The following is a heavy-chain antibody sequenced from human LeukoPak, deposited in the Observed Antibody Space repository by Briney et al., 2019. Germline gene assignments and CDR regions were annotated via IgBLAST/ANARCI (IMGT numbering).Heavy chain of an antibody. J-gene: IGHJ4*02. Sequence: SETLSLTCPVSGGSISSYYWSWIRQPPGKGLAWIGYISYRGTTNYNPSLKSRVSISVDTSKNQFFLKLSSLTAADTAVYYWARASETATIVDYWGQGTLVTVSS. D-gene: IGHD5-24*01. CDR1: GGSISSYY. CDR2: ISYRGTT. CDR3: ARASETATIVDY. V-gene: IGHV4-59*01.